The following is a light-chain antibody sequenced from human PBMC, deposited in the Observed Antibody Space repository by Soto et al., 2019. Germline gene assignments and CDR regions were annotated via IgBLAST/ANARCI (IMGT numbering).Light chain of an antibody. J-gene: IGKJ5*01. CDR2: DAS. V-gene: IGKV3-20*01. CDR1: QSVRGTS. Sequence: DIVLTQSPGTRPLSRGERATLSGRGIQSVRGTSLAWYQQKPGQAPRLLIYDASSRATGIPDRFSGGGSGTDFTLTISRLEPEDFAVYYCQHYGSSPPITVGQGTRLEIK. CDR3: QHYGSSPPIT.